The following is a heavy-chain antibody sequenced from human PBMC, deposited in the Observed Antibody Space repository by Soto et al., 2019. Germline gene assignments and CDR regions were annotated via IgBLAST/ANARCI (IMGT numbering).Heavy chain of an antibody. CDR2: IDPSDSYT. Sequence: GESLKISGKGSGYSFTLYCISWVLQRPGKGLEWMGRIDPSDSYTNYSPSFQGHVTISADKSISTAYLQWSSLKASDTAMYYCARLDDSSSSWFDPWGQGTLVTVSS. CDR1: GYSFTLYC. D-gene: IGHD6-6*01. CDR3: ARLDDSSSSWFDP. J-gene: IGHJ5*02. V-gene: IGHV5-10-1*01.